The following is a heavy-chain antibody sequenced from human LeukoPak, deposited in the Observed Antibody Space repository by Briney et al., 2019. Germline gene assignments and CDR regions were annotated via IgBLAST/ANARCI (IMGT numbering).Heavy chain of an antibody. CDR2: ISGSGGST. J-gene: IGHJ1*01. Sequence: GGSLRLSCAASGFTFSSYAMSWVRQAPGKGLEWVSAISGSGGSTYYADSVRGQFTISRDNSKNTLYLQMNSLRAEDTAVYYCARRPQVSIAAAGTKYFQHWGQGTLVTVSS. CDR1: GFTFSSYA. CDR3: ARRPQVSIAAAGTKYFQH. D-gene: IGHD6-13*01. V-gene: IGHV3-23*01.